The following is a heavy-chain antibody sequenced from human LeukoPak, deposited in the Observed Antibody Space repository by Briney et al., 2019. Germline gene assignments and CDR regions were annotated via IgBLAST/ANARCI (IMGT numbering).Heavy chain of an antibody. J-gene: IGHJ4*02. CDR1: GDAITGSSYY. D-gene: IGHD3-22*01. CDR3: ASKYYDSTGYYYLDT. V-gene: IGHV4-39*01. Sequence: SETLSLTCTVSGDAITGSSYYWGWIRQPPGKGLEWIGSMYYSGSTFSNPSLRSRVNMSADTSKNQFSLKLSSVTAADTAVYYCASKYYDSTGYYYLDTWGPGTQVTASS. CDR2: MYYSGST.